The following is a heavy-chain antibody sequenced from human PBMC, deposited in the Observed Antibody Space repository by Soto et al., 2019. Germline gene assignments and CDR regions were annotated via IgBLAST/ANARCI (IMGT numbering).Heavy chain of an antibody. CDR2: IRSKANSYAT. CDR1: GFTFSGSA. D-gene: IGHD1-26*01. Sequence: GGSLRLSCAASGFTFSGSAMHWVCQASGKGLEWVGRIRSKANSYATAYAASVKGRFTISRDDSKNTAYLQMNSLKTEDTAVYYCTRSGYSGSYQAWGQGTLVTVSS. J-gene: IGHJ5*02. CDR3: TRSGYSGSYQA. V-gene: IGHV3-73*01.